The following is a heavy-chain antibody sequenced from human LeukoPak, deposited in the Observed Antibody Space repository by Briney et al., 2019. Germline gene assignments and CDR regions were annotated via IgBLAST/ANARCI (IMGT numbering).Heavy chain of an antibody. CDR2: IYPGDSGP. Sequence: GESLKISCKVSGYSFTSYCIGWVRQMPGKGLEWMGNIYPGDSGPTSSRSFQGQVTISVDKSINTASLQWSSLQASDTAMYYCGMSGDRVPLQDDVFDVWGQGTMVTVST. J-gene: IGHJ3*01. CDR3: GMSGDRVPLQDDVFDV. CDR1: GYSFTSYC. D-gene: IGHD1-26*01. V-gene: IGHV5-51*01.